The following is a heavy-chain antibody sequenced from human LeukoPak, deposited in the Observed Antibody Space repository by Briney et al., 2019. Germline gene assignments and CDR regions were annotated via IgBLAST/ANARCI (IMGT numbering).Heavy chain of an antibody. CDR3: AREVVVVAASRMDV. CDR1: GYTFTSYG. J-gene: IGHJ6*02. Sequence: GASVKVSCTASGYTFTSYGISWVRQAPGQGLEWMGLISAYNGNTKYAQKLQGRVTMTTNTSTSTAYMELRSLRSDDTAVYYCAREVVVVAASRMDVWGQGTTVTISS. V-gene: IGHV1-18*01. CDR2: ISAYNGNT. D-gene: IGHD2-15*01.